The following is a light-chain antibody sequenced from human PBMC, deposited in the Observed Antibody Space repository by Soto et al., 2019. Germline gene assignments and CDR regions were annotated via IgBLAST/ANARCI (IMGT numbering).Light chain of an antibody. J-gene: IGKJ1*01. CDR2: GAS. Sequence: EVVCTQSPGTVSLSPGERATLSCRASQSVSTSNLAWYQQRPGQAPRLLIYGASRRATGIPDRFSGSGSGTDFTLTISRLEPEDLAVYYCQQYDNSVWTFGQGTKVDIK. CDR3: QQYDNSVWT. V-gene: IGKV3-20*01. CDR1: QSVSTSN.